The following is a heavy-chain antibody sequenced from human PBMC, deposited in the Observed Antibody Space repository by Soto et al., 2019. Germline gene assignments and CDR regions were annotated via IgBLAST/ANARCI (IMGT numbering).Heavy chain of an antibody. CDR1: GFTFSSYS. Sequence: GGSLRLSCAASGFTFSSYSMNWVRQAPGKGLEWVSSISSSSSYIYYADSVKGRFTISRDNAKNSLYLKMNSLRAEDTAVYYCARDSGPPIRYYYYGMDVWGQGTTVTVSS. CDR3: ARDSGPPIRYYYYGMDV. CDR2: ISSSSSYI. V-gene: IGHV3-21*06. J-gene: IGHJ6*02. D-gene: IGHD3-10*01.